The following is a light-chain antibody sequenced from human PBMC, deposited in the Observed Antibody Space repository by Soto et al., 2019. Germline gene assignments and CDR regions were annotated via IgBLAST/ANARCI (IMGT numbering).Light chain of an antibody. V-gene: IGKV1-12*01. CDR2: ASS. CDR3: LQSDSFPHT. CDR1: QGISSW. Sequence: DIQMTQSPSSVSASVGDRVTLTCRASQGISSWLAWYQQKPGKAPKLLIYASSSLQSGVPPRFSGSGSGTHFTLTISCLQPEDSATYYCLQSDSFPHTYGQGTQLEIK. J-gene: IGKJ2*01.